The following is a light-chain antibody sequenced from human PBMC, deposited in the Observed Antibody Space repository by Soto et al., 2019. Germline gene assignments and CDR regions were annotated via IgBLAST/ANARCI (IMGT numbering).Light chain of an antibody. V-gene: IGKV3D-20*01. CDR3: QQYGGSRIT. Sequence: EIVLTQSPATLSLSPGERATLSCGASQSVSSSYLAWYQQKPGLAPRLLIYDASSRATGIPDRFSGSGSGRDFTLTISRLEPEDFAVYYCQQYGGSRITFGQGTRLEIK. CDR2: DAS. CDR1: QSVSSSY. J-gene: IGKJ5*01.